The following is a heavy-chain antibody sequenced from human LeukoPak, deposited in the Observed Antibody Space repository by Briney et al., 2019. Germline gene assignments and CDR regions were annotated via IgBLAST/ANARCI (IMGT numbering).Heavy chain of an antibody. CDR2: ISSSRSII. J-gene: IGHJ4*02. CDR1: GFTFSNYG. Sequence: PGGSLRLSCRVSGFTFSNYGMNWVRQAPGKGLEWVSYISSSRSIIYYADSVKGRFTSSRDNAKNSLLLQMNSLRAEDTAVYYCARAEEYYYGSGDYWGQGTLVTVSS. V-gene: IGHV3-48*04. CDR3: ARAEEYYYGSGDY. D-gene: IGHD3-10*01.